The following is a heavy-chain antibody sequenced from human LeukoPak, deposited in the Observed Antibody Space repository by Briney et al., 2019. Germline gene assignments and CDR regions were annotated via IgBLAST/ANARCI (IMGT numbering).Heavy chain of an antibody. V-gene: IGHV1-69*06. J-gene: IGHJ6*03. CDR3: ARSLFRFLEWSYRSYYYYYMDV. CDR2: IIPIFGTV. Sequence: ASVKASCKASGGTFSSYAISWVRQAPGQGLEWMGGIIPIFGTVNYAQKFQGRVTITADKSTSTAYMELSSLRSEDTAVYYCARSLFRFLEWSYRSYYYYYMDVWGKGTTVTVSS. CDR1: GGTFSSYA. D-gene: IGHD3-3*01.